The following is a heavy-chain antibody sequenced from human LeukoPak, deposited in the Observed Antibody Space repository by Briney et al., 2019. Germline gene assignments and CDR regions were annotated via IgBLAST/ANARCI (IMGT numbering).Heavy chain of an antibody. CDR2: IYYSGST. J-gene: IGHJ4*02. CDR3: ASLRERSYYARGFDY. D-gene: IGHD1-26*01. V-gene: IGHV4-39*01. Sequence: SETLSLTCTVSGGSISSSNYYWGWIRQPPGKGLEWIGSIYYSGSTYYNPSLKSRITISVDTSKNQISLKLSSVTAADTAVYYCASLRERSYYARGFDYWGQGTLVTVSS. CDR1: GGSISSSNYY.